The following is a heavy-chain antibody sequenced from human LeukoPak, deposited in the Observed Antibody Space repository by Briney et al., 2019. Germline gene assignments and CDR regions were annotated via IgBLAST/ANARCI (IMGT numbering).Heavy chain of an antibody. V-gene: IGHV4-30-4*08. CDR2: IYYSGST. D-gene: IGHD3-3*01. CDR3: ARAMGRRFGVAEHFDY. Sequence: SETLSLTCAVYGGSFSGYYWSWIRQPPGKGLEWIGYIYYSGSTYYNPSLKSRVSISVDTSKNQISLKLSSVTAADTAVYYCARAMGRRFGVAEHFDYWGQGTLVTVSS. CDR1: GGSFSGYY. J-gene: IGHJ4*02.